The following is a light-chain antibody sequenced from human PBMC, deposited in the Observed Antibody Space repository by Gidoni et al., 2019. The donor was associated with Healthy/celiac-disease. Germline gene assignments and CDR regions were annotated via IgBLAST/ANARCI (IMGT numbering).Light chain of an antibody. CDR1: SSDVGGYNY. V-gene: IGLV2-8*01. J-gene: IGLJ2*01. CDR3: SSYAGSTV. Sequence: QSALTQPPPASGSPGQSVPISCTGTSSDVGGYNYVSWYQQHPGKAPKLMIYEVSKRPSGVPDRFSGSKSGNTASLTVSGLQAEDEADYYCSSYAGSTVFGGGTKLTVL. CDR2: EVS.